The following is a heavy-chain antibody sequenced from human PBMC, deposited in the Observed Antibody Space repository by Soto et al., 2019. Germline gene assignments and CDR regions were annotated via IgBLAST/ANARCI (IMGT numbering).Heavy chain of an antibody. J-gene: IGHJ4*02. CDR3: ARGHDKFLEWLLAYYFDY. D-gene: IGHD3-3*01. CDR1: GFTFSDYY. Sequence: PGGSLRLSCAASGFTFSDYYMSWIRQAPGKGLEWVSYISSSSSYTNYADSVKGRFTISRDNAKNSLYLQMNSLRAEDTAVYYCARGHDKFLEWLLAYYFDYWGQGTLVTVSS. V-gene: IGHV3-11*06. CDR2: ISSSSSYT.